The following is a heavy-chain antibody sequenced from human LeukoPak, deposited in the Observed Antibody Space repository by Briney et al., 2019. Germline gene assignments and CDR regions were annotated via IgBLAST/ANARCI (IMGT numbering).Heavy chain of an antibody. V-gene: IGHV4-4*07. J-gene: IGHJ4*02. CDR2: ISATGNT. CDR3: ARVNGSGSFHDY. D-gene: IGHD3-22*01. Sequence: SETLSLTCTVSSGSISNYHWSWIRQPAGKGLEWIGRISATGNTNYNPSLTSRVTISVDKSKNQFSLNLNSVTAADTAVYFCARVNGSGSFHDYWGQGARVTVSS. CDR1: SGSISNYH.